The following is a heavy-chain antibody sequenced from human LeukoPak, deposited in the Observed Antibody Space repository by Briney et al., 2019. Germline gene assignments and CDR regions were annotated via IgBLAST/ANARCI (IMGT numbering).Heavy chain of an antibody. J-gene: IGHJ3*02. D-gene: IGHD3-10*01. V-gene: IGHV1-69*04. CDR1: GGTFSSYT. Sequence: ASVKVSCKASGGTFSSYTISWVRQAPGQGLEWMERIIPILGIANYAQKFQGRVTITADKSTSTAYMELSSLRSEDTAVYYCAREGNDAFDIWGQGTMVTVSS. CDR2: IIPILGIA. CDR3: AREGNDAFDI.